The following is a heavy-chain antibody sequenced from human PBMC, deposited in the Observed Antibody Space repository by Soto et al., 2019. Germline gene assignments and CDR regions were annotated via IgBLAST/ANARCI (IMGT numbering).Heavy chain of an antibody. CDR2: IIPIFGTA. V-gene: IGHV1-69*13. J-gene: IGHJ6*02. CDR1: GGTFSSYA. CDR3: ARDGPIFGVVIPDYYYGMDV. D-gene: IGHD3-3*01. Sequence: SVKVSCKASGGTFSSYAISWVRQAPGQGLEWMGGIIPIFGTANYAQKFQGRVTITADESTSTAYMELSSLGSEDTAVYYCARDGPIFGVVIPDYYYGMDVWGQGTTVTVSS.